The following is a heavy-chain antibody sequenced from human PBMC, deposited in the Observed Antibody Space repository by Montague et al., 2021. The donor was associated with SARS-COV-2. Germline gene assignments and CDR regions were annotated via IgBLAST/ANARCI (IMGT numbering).Heavy chain of an antibody. J-gene: IGHJ4*02. CDR2: IYYSGST. CDR3: ASVYTVTYYFDY. Sequence: SETRSLTCTVSGGSISSYYWSWIRQPPGKGLEWIGYIYYSGSTNYNPSLKSRVTISVDTSKNQFSLKLSSVTAADTAVYYCASVYTVTYYFDYWGRGTLVTVSS. D-gene: IGHD4-17*01. V-gene: IGHV4-59*08. CDR1: GGSISSYY.